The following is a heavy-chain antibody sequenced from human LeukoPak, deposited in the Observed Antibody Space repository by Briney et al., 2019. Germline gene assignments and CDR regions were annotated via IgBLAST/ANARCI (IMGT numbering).Heavy chain of an antibody. Sequence: ASVKVSCKASGYTFTCYYMHWVRQAPGQGLEWMGWINPNSGGTNYAQKFQGRVTMTRDTSISTAYMELSRLRSDDTAVYYCARDRGYAVAGLRDYYYYYMDVWGKGTTVTVSS. D-gene: IGHD6-19*01. J-gene: IGHJ6*03. CDR3: ARDRGYAVAGLRDYYYYYMDV. CDR2: INPNSGGT. CDR1: GYTFTCYY. V-gene: IGHV1-2*02.